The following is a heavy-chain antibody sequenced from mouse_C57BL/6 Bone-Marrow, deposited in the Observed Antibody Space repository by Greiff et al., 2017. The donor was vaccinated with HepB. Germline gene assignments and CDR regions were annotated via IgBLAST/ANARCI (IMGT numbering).Heavy chain of an antibody. CDR3: ARDRGANSDY. J-gene: IGHJ2*01. CDR1: GFTFSSYA. V-gene: IGHV5-4*01. Sequence: EVHLVESGGGLVKPGGSLKLSCAASGFTFSSYAMSWVRQTPEKRLEWVATISDGGSYTYYPDNVKGRFTISRDNAKNNLYLQMSHLKSEDTAMYYCARDRGANSDYWGQGTTLTVSS. CDR2: ISDGGSYT. D-gene: IGHD3-1*01.